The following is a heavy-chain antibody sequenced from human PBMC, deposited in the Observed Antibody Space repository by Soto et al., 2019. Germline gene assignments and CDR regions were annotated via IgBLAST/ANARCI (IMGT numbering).Heavy chain of an antibody. J-gene: IGHJ3*02. D-gene: IGHD6-19*01. CDR3: ARLAGDSSGWEDAFDI. CDR2: INHSGST. V-gene: IGHV4-34*01. Sequence: SETLSLTCAVYGGSFSGYYWSWIRQPPGKGLEWIGAINHSGSTNYNPSLKSRVTISVDTSKNQFSLKLSSVTAADTAVYYCARLAGDSSGWEDAFDIWGQGTMVTVS. CDR1: GGSFSGYY.